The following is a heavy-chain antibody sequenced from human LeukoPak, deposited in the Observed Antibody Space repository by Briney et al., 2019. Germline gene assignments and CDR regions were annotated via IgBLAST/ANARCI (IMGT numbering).Heavy chain of an antibody. J-gene: IGHJ3*02. CDR2: ISYDGSNK. CDR1: GFTFSSYG. V-gene: IGHV3-30*18. CDR3: AKDGGSYVPEAGGDAFDI. Sequence: GGSLRLSCAASGFTFSSYGMHWVRQAPGKGLEWVAVISYDGSNKYYADSVKGRFTISRDNSKNTLYLQMNCLRAEDTAVYYCAKDGGSYVPEAGGDAFDIWGQGTMVTVSS. D-gene: IGHD1-26*01.